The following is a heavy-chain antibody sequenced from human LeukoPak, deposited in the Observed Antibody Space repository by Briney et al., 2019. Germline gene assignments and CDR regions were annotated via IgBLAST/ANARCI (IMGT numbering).Heavy chain of an antibody. J-gene: IGHJ4*02. Sequence: GGSLRLSCTASGFIFSGSWMAWIRQAPGKGLEWVAIIKKDGSEKYYVDSMKGRFTISRDNSKNTLYLQMNSLRAEDTAVYYCANLGSGSQSSFDYWGQGTLVTVSS. CDR2: IKKDGSEK. CDR3: ANLGSGSQSSFDY. CDR1: GFIFSGSW. V-gene: IGHV3-7*03. D-gene: IGHD3-10*01.